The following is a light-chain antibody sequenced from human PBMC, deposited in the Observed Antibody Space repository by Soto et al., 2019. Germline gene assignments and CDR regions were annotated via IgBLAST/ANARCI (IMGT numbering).Light chain of an antibody. Sequence: DVVMTQTPLSLSVAPAQPASISCKSSQSLLHITGETFLFWYLQKKGQSPQILIYEVSTRVSGVPDRFSGSGSGTDFTLKISRVETDDVGIYYCMQSTQLPPTFGQGTRLEIK. V-gene: IGKV2D-29*02. CDR1: QSLLHITGETF. CDR3: MQSTQLPPT. CDR2: EVS. J-gene: IGKJ5*01.